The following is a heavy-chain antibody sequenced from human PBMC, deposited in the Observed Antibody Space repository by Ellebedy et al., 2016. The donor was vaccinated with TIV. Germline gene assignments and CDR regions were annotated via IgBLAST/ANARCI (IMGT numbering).Heavy chain of an antibody. CDR1: GFSLSTSGVG. CDR2: IYWDDDK. Sequence: SGPTLVQPTQTLTLTCTFSGFSLSTSGVGVGWIRQPPGKALEWLALIYWDDDKRYSPSLKSRLTITKDTSKNQVVLTMTNMDPVDTATYYCAHRRYYDSSGSEPQHGYLIDPWGQGTLVTVSS. J-gene: IGHJ5*02. V-gene: IGHV2-5*02. D-gene: IGHD3-22*01. CDR3: AHRRYYDSSGSEPQHGYLIDP.